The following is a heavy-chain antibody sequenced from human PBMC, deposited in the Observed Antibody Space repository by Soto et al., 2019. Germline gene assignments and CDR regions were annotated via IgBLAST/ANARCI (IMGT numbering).Heavy chain of an antibody. CDR2: MNPNSGNT. CDR1: GYTFTSYD. V-gene: IGHV1-8*01. Sequence: ASVKVSCKASGYTFTSYDINWVRQATGQGLEWMGWMNPNSGNTGYAQKFQGRVTMTRNTSISTAYMELSSLRSEDTAVYYCARGPGGYNYYSYYMDVWGKGPTVTLSS. CDR3: ARGPGGYNYYSYYMDV. J-gene: IGHJ6*03. D-gene: IGHD2-8*02.